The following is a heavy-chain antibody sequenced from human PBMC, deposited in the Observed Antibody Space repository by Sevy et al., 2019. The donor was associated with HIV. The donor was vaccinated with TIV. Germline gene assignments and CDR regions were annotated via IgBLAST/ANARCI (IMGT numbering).Heavy chain of an antibody. D-gene: IGHD2-21*02. J-gene: IGHJ4*02. CDR3: AKEKSCGGACYYFDY. CDR1: QLRFEDSD. CDR2: INWNAAAT. V-gene: IGHV3-20*04. Sequence: GGSLRLSCVASQLRFEDSDMNWVRQVPGKGLQWVSGINWNAAATSYTDSVKGRFTISRDNAKNTLYLQMDSLRGEDTGLYFCAKEKSCGGACYYFDYWCQGALVTVSS.